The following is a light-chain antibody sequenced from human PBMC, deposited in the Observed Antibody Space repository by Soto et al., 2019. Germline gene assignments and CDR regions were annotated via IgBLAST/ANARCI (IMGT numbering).Light chain of an antibody. CDR1: QSVSSN. Sequence: EIVMTQSPATLSVFPGERATLSCRASQSVSSNLVWYQQKPGQAPKILIYNTFTRATGIPVRFSGSGSGTDFTLTISSLQSEDLAVYYCQQYNNWPYTFGQETKLEI. CDR2: NTF. V-gene: IGKV3-15*01. CDR3: QQYNNWPYT. J-gene: IGKJ2*01.